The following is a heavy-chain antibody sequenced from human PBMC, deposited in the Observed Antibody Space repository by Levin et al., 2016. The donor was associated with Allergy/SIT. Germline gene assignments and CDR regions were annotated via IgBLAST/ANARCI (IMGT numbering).Heavy chain of an antibody. V-gene: IGHV4-31*03. D-gene: IGHD4-11*01. CDR1: GGSISSAGYY. J-gene: IGHJ6*02. Sequence: SETLSLTCTVSGGSISSAGYYWSWIRQFPGKGLEWIGYMYNSGTTFYNPSLKSRLTMSVDTSKNQFSLRLGSVTAADTAVYYCARGRGTVTDVWGQGTTVTVSS. CDR2: MYNSGTT. CDR3: ARGRGTVTDV.